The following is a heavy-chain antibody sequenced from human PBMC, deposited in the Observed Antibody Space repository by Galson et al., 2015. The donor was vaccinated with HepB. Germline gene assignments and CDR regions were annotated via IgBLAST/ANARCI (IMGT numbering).Heavy chain of an antibody. CDR3: ASLYYDVSGSPDF. D-gene: IGHD3-10*01. CDR1: GYNFPGYT. J-gene: IGHJ4*02. CDR2: TSPGIGSP. Sequence: SVKVSCKASGYNFPGYTLHWLRQAPGQSLEWMGWTSPGIGSPAYSHKFQGRVTISRDTSATTAYMELSSLRSEDTAVYYCASLYYDVSGSPDFWGQGTLVTVSS. V-gene: IGHV1-3*01.